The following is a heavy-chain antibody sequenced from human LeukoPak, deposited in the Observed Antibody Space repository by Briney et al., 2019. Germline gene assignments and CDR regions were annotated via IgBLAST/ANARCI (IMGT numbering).Heavy chain of an antibody. V-gene: IGHV3-30*03. Sequence: GGSLRLSCAASGFTFRSYGMHWVRQAPGKGLEWVAVISSDGSSKNYADSMKGQFTISRDNSKNTLFLQMNNLRAEDTAVYYCARRGIATRTSLFDYWGQGTLVTVSS. CDR1: GFTFRSYG. J-gene: IGHJ4*02. CDR2: ISSDGSSK. D-gene: IGHD6-6*01. CDR3: ARRGIATRTSLFDY.